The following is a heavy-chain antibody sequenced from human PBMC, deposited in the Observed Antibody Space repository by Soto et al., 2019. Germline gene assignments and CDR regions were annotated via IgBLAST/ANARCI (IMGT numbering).Heavy chain of an antibody. CDR2: IWYDGSNK. J-gene: IGHJ4*02. Sequence: VQLVESGGGVVQPGRSLRLSCAASGFTFSSYGMHWVRQAPGKGLEWVAVIWYDGSNKYYADSVKGRFTISRDNSKNTLYLQMSSLRAEDTAVYYCAREYGSGSYYLVYWGQGTLVTVSS. V-gene: IGHV3-33*01. D-gene: IGHD3-10*01. CDR3: AREYGSGSYYLVY. CDR1: GFTFSSYG.